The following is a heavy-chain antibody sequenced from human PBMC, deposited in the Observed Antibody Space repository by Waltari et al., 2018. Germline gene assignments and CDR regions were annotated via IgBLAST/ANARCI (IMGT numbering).Heavy chain of an antibody. J-gene: IGHJ4*02. CDR2: IYYSGST. D-gene: IGHD5-12*01. V-gene: IGHV4-39*07. Sequence: QLQLQESGPGLVKPSETLSLTCTVSGGSIRSSRYYWGWIRQPPGKGLAGIGSIYYSGSTYYNPSLKSRVTISVDTSKNQFSLKLSSVTAADTAVYYCARDRGYDGERVDYWGQGTLVTVSS. CDR1: GGSIRSSRYY. CDR3: ARDRGYDGERVDY.